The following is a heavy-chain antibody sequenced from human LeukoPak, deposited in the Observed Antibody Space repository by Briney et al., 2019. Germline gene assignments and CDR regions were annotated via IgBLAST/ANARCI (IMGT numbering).Heavy chain of an antibody. CDR1: GFTFSNAW. J-gene: IGHJ3*02. V-gene: IGHV3-15*01. D-gene: IGHD6-13*01. CDR2: IKSKTDGGTT. Sequence: GGSLRLSCAASGFTFSNAWMSWVRQAPGKGLEWVGRIKSKTDGGTTDYAAPVKGRFTISRDDSKNTLYLQMNSLKTEDTAVYYCTTVPPYSSSWYGYAFDIWGQGTMVTVSS. CDR3: TTVPPYSSSWYGYAFDI.